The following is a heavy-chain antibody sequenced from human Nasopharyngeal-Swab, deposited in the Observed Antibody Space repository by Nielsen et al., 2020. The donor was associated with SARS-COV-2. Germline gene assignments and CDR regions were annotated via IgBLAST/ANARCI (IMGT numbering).Heavy chain of an antibody. CDR1: GYSISSGYY. CDR3: AREGYSYGNNWFDP. CDR2: IYHSGST. D-gene: IGHD5-18*01. Sequence: SETLSLTCTVSGYSISSGYYWGWIRQPPGKGLEWIGSIYHSGSTYYNPSLKSRVTISVDTPKNQFSLKLSSVTAADTAVYYCAREGYSYGNNWFDPWGQGTLVTVSS. V-gene: IGHV4-38-2*02. J-gene: IGHJ5*02.